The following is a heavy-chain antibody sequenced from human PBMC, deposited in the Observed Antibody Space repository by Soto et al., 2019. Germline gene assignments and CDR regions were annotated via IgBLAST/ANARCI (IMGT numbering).Heavy chain of an antibody. D-gene: IGHD3-16*01. CDR1: GFTFSSYA. V-gene: IGHV3-30-3*01. CDR3: SRVSTRLRGAGFDY. CDR2: ISYDGSNK. J-gene: IGHJ4*02. Sequence: QVQLVESGGGVVQPGRSLRLSCAASGFTFSSYAMHWVRQAPGKGLEWVAVISYDGSNKYYADSVKGRFTISRDNSKNTLYLQMNSLRAEDTAVYYCSRVSTRLRGAGFDYCGQGTLVTVSS.